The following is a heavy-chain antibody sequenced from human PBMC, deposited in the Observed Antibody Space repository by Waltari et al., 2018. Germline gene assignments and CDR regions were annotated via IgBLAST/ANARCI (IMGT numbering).Heavy chain of an antibody. D-gene: IGHD3-10*01. Sequence: EVQLVESGGDLVHPGGSLRLSCEASGFTFSTFWMHWVRHLPGKGLVWVSHIKPDGTSTDYGDSVEGRFTISRDNAKNTLYLQMNSLRAEDTAIYYCVRDLYGRDDVWGQGTMVTVSS. J-gene: IGHJ3*01. CDR2: IKPDGTST. CDR1: GFTFSTFW. CDR3: VRDLYGRDDV. V-gene: IGHV3-74*01.